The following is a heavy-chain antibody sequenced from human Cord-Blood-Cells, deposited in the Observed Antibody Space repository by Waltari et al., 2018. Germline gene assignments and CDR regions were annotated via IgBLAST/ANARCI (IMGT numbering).Heavy chain of an antibody. CDR1: GFTFSSYS. D-gene: IGHD7-27*01. CDR3: ARDPTGERGY. J-gene: IGHJ4*02. Sequence: EVQLVESGGGLVKPGGSLRLSCAASGFTFSSYSMNWVRQAPGNGLEWVSSISSSSSYIYYADSVKGRFTISRDNAKNSLYLQMNSLRAEDTAVYYCARDPTGERGYWGQGTLVTVSS. V-gene: IGHV3-21*01. CDR2: ISSSSSYI.